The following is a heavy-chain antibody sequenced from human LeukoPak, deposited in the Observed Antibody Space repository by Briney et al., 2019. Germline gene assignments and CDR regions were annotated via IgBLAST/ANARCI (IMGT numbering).Heavy chain of an antibody. J-gene: IGHJ4*02. V-gene: IGHV1-46*01. CDR1: GYTFTSYY. CDR3: ASDSPGGIAARLPDC. D-gene: IGHD6-6*01. Sequence: ASVKVSCKASGYTFTSYYMHWVRQAPGQGLEWMGIINPSGGSTSYAQKFQGRVTMTRDTSTSTVYMELSSLRSEDTAVYYCASDSPGGIAARLPDCWGQGTLVTVSS. CDR2: INPSGGST.